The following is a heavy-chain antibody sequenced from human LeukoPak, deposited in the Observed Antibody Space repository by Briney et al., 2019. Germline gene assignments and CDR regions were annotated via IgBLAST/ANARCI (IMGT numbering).Heavy chain of an antibody. CDR1: GGSISSYY. CDR2: IYTSGST. V-gene: IGHV4-4*07. Sequence: SETLSLTCTVSGGSISSYYWSWIRQPAGKGLEWIGRIYTSGSTNYNPSLKSRVTMSVDTSMNQFSLKLSSVTAADTAVYYCARSTHYYDSSGYYNPFDYWGQGTLVTVSS. CDR3: ARSTHYYDSSGYYNPFDY. D-gene: IGHD3-22*01. J-gene: IGHJ4*02.